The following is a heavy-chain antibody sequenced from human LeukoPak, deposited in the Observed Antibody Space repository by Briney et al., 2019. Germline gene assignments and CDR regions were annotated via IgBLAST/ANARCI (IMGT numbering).Heavy chain of an antibody. CDR2: IYYDGNT. Sequence: PSETLSLTCTVSGGSISSSSYYWGWIRQPPGKGLEWIGSIYYDGNTDYNPSLKSRVAISVDTSKNQFSLRLSSVTAADTAVYYCARRIGAVAGLLNPWGQGTLVTVSS. CDR1: GGSISSSSYY. CDR3: ARRIGAVAGLLNP. V-gene: IGHV4-39*01. D-gene: IGHD6-19*01. J-gene: IGHJ5*02.